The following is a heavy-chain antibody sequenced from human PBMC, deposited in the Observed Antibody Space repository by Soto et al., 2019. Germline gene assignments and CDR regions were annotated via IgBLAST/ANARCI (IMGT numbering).Heavy chain of an antibody. Sequence: GGCLRLSCAASGYTFSSYWMHWVRQAPGKGLVWVSRINSDGSSTSYADSVKGRFTISRDNAKNTLYLQMNSLRAEDTAVYYCARDPTLGYCSGGSCSIFDYWGQGTLVTVSS. D-gene: IGHD2-15*01. V-gene: IGHV3-74*01. CDR2: INSDGSST. CDR3: ARDPTLGYCSGGSCSIFDY. CDR1: GYTFSSYW. J-gene: IGHJ4*02.